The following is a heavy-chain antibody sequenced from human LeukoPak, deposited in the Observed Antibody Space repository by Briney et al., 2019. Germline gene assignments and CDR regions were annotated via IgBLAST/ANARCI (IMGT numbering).Heavy chain of an antibody. J-gene: IGHJ4*02. V-gene: IGHV3-7*01. CDR2: IKQDGSEK. CDR1: GFTFSSYW. D-gene: IGHD3-3*01. Sequence: PGGSLRLSCAASGFTFSSYWMSWVRQAPGKGLEWVANIKQDGSEKYYVDSVKGRFTISRDNAKNSLYLQMNSLRAEDTAVYYCASSTYYDFWSGYHSIWGYWGQGTLVTVSS. CDR3: ASSTYYDFWSGYHSIWGY.